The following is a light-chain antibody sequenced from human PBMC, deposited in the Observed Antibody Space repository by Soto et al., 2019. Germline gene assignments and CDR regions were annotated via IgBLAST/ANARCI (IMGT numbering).Light chain of an antibody. V-gene: IGLV2-14*01. Sequence: QSALTQPASVSGSPGQSITISGTGTSSDVGGYNYVSWYQQHPGKAPKLMIYEVSTRPAGVSNRFSGSKSVNTASLTISGLQAEDEADYYCSSYTSSSWVFGGGTKLTVL. CDR2: EVS. CDR1: SSDVGGYNY. J-gene: IGLJ3*02. CDR3: SSYTSSSWV.